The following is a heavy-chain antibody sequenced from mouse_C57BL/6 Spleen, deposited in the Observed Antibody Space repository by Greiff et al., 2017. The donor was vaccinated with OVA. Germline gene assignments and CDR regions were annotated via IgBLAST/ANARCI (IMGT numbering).Heavy chain of an antibody. CDR3: TRCELRPWFAY. Sequence: VQLQQSGAELVRPGASVTLSCKASGYTFTDYEMHWVKQTPVHGLEWIGAIDPETGGTAYNQKFKGKAILTADNSSSTASMELRSLTSEDYAVYYCTRCELRPWFAYWGQGTLVTVSA. CDR2: IDPETGGT. J-gene: IGHJ3*01. CDR1: GYTFTDYE. D-gene: IGHD1-1*01. V-gene: IGHV1-15*01.